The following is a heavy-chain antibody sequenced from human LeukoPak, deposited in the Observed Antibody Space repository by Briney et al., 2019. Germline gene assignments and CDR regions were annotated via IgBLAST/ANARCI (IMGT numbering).Heavy chain of an antibody. D-gene: IGHD3-22*01. CDR3: ARDGYYYDSSNFDY. V-gene: IGHV3-21*01. Sequence: GGSLRPSCAASGFTVSSNYMSWVRQAPGKGLEWVSSLISGSTYIYYADSVKGRFTISRDNAKNSLYLQMNSLRAEDTAVYYCARDGYYYDSSNFDYWGQGTLVTVSS. J-gene: IGHJ4*02. CDR2: LISGSTYI. CDR1: GFTVSSNY.